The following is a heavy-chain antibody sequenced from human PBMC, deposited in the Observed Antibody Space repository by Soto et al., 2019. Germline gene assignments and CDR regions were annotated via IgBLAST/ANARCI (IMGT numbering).Heavy chain of an antibody. V-gene: IGHV1-69*08. CDR1: GGTLSSYT. J-gene: IGHJ4*02. CDR2: IIPILGIA. CDR3: ARDLRVFVHPFAY. Sequence: QVQLVQSGAEVKKPGSSVKVSCKASGGTLSSYTISWVRQAPGQGLEWMGRIIPILGIANYAQKFQGRVTINADKSTSTAYMELSSLSSEDTAVYYCARDLRVFVHPFAYWGQGTLVTVSS. D-gene: IGHD3-3*01.